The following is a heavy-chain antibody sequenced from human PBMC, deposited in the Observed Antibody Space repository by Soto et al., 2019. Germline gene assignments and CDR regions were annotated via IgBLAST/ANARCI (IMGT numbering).Heavy chain of an antibody. V-gene: IGHV1-69*13. CDR1: GGSFGKSA. Sequence: SVKVSCKASGGSFGKSAINWVRQTPGQGLEWLGGFIPVYRTLNYAQKFQGRVTITADESTGTAYMTLSSLACDDTAVYYCATGVIWIGYFTVGSWGRGTRVTVSS. CDR2: FIPVYRTL. J-gene: IGHJ5*02. CDR3: ATGVIWIGYFTVGS. D-gene: IGHD3-3*01.